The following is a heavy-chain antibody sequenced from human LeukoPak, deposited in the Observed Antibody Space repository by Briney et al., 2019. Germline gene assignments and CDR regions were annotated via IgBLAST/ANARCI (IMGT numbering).Heavy chain of an antibody. CDR1: GYTFTGYY. CDR3: ARAATPTGSGYYY. Sequence: ASVKVSCKASGYTFTGYYMHWVRQAPGQGLEWMGWINPNSGGTNYAQKFQGRVTMTRDTSICTAYMELSRLRSDDTAVYYCARAATPTGSGYYYWGQGTLVTVSS. J-gene: IGHJ4*02. D-gene: IGHD3-22*01. CDR2: INPNSGGT. V-gene: IGHV1-2*02.